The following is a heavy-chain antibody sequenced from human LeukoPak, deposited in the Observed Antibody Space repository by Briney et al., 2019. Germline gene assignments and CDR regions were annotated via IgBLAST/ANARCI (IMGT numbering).Heavy chain of an antibody. CDR1: GGSISSSTYF. J-gene: IGHJ5*02. CDR3: ARHGSYYFWFDP. CDR2: IFNSGTT. D-gene: IGHD1-26*01. V-gene: IGHV4-39*01. Sequence: SETLSLTCTVSGGSISSSTYFWGWIRQPPGKGREWIGSIFNSGTTYYNPSIKSRVTISVDTSKNQFSLKLTSVTAADTAVYYCARHGSYYFWFDPWGQGTLVTVSS.